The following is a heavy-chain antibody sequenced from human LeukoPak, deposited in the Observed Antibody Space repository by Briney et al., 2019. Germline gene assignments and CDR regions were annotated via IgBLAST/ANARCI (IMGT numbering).Heavy chain of an antibody. CDR2: ISKSGST. D-gene: IGHD6-19*01. CDR3: AKNTWLGGT. CDR1: GGSISDYD. J-gene: IGHJ4*02. V-gene: IGHV4-59*01. Sequence: SETLSLTRTVSGGSISDYDWSWILQPPEKGLEWIGYISKSGSTNYNPSLKSRVTISVDTSKSQFSLKLSSVTAADTAVYYCAKNTWLGGTWGQGALVTVSS.